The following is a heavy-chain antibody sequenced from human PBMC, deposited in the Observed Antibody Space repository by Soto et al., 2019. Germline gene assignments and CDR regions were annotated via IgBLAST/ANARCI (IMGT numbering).Heavy chain of an antibody. CDR1: GGSISSSSYY. CDR2: IYYSGST. V-gene: IGHV4-39*01. Sequence: PSETLSLTCTVSGGSISSSSYYWGWIRQPPGKGLEWIGSIYYSGSTYYNPSLKSRVTISVDTSKNQFSLKLSSVTAADTDVYYCARRWLRLGNFDNWGQATLLTVSS. CDR3: ARRWLRLGNFDN. D-gene: IGHD5-12*01. J-gene: IGHJ4*02.